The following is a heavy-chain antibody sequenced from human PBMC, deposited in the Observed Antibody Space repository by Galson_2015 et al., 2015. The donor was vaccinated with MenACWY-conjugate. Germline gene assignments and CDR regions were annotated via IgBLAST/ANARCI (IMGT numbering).Heavy chain of an antibody. J-gene: IGHJ6*02. CDR3: ARDPKGGYDFWSGYLMTYYYYGMDV. Sequence: IIPIFGTANYAQKFQGRVTITADESTSTAYMELSSLRSEDTAVYYCARDPKGGYDFWSGYLMTYYYYGMDVWGQGTTVTVSS. CDR2: IIPIFGTA. V-gene: IGHV1-69*01. D-gene: IGHD3-3*01.